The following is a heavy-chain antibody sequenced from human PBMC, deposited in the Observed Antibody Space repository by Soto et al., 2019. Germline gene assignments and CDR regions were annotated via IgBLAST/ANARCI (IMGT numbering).Heavy chain of an antibody. CDR2: INHSGST. V-gene: IGHV4-34*01. Sequence: PSETLSLTCAVYGGSFSGYYWSWIRQPPGKGLEWIGEINHSGSTNYNPSLKSRVTISVYTSKNQFSLKLSSVTAADTAVYYCARGLRVVIRPNFDYWGQGTLVTVSS. J-gene: IGHJ4*02. CDR1: GGSFSGYY. CDR3: ARGLRVVIRPNFDY. D-gene: IGHD3-3*01.